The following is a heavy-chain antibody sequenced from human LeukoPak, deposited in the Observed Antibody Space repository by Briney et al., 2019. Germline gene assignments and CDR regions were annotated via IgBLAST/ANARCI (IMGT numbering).Heavy chain of an antibody. Sequence: PGGSLRLSCAASGFTFSSYGMHWVRQAPGKGLEWVAFIQYDGSNKYYADSVKGRFTISRDNSKNTLYLQMNSLRAEDTAVYYCAKAGYYDSRNWFDPWGQGTLVTVSS. J-gene: IGHJ5*02. CDR2: IQYDGSNK. CDR1: GFTFSSYG. CDR3: AKAGYYDSRNWFDP. V-gene: IGHV3-30*02. D-gene: IGHD3-22*01.